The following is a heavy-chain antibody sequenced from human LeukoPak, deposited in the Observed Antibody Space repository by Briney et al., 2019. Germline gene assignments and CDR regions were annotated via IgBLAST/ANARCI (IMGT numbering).Heavy chain of an antibody. CDR2: ISYDGSNK. J-gene: IGHJ4*02. CDR1: GFTFSSYG. CDR3: ATGCPYYYDSSGYYDY. D-gene: IGHD3-22*01. V-gene: IGHV3-30*03. Sequence: GGSLRLSCAASGFTFSSYGMHWVRQAPGKGLEWVAVISYDGSNKYYADSVKGRFTISRDNSKNTLYLQMNSLRAEDTAVYYCATGCPYYYDSSGYYDYWGQGTLVTVSS.